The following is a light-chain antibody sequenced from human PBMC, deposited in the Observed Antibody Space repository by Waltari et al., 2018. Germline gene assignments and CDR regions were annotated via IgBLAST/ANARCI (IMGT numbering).Light chain of an antibody. CDR2: WAS. CDR1: QSVLYSSNNKNY. V-gene: IGKV4-1*01. Sequence: DIVMTQSPDSLTVSLCERATINCNSTQSVLYSSNNKNYLAWYQQKPGQPPKLLIYWASTRESGVPDRFSGSGSGTDFTLTISSLQAEDVAVYYCQQYYSTLTFGQGTKLEIK. CDR3: QQYYSTLT. J-gene: IGKJ2*01.